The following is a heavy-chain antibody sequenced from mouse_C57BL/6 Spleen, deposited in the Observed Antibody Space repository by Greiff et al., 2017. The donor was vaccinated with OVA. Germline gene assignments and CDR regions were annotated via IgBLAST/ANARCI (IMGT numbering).Heavy chain of an antibody. CDR2: IYPGSGST. V-gene: IGHV1-55*01. CDR3: ARSGLLRSYFDY. Sequence: VQLQQPGAELVKPGASVKMSCKASGYTFTSYWITWVKQRPGQGLEWIGDIYPGSGSTNYNEKFKSKATLTVDTSSSTAYMQLSSLTSEDSAVYYCARSGLLRSYFDYWGKGTTLTVSS. CDR1: GYTFTSYW. J-gene: IGHJ2*01. D-gene: IGHD1-1*01.